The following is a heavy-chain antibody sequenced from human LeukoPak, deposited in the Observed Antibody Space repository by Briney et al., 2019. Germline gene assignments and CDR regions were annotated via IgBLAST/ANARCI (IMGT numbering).Heavy chain of an antibody. CDR1: GGSISSYY. J-gene: IGHJ4*02. CDR2: IYTSGST. D-gene: IGHD2-15*01. Sequence: PSETLSLTCTVSGGSISSYYWSWIRQPAGKGLEWIGRIYTSGSTNYNPSLKSRVTMSVDTSKNQFSLKLGSVTAADTAVYYCARECSGGSCYPYYFDYWGQGTLVTVSS. CDR3: ARECSGGSCYPYYFDY. V-gene: IGHV4-4*07.